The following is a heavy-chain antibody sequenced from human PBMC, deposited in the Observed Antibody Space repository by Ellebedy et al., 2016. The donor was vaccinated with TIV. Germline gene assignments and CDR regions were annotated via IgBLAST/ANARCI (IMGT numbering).Heavy chain of an antibody. Sequence: SETLSLTXAVSGGSISSSNWWSWVRQPPGKGLEWIGEIYHSGSTNYNPSLKSRVTISVDKSKNQFSLKLSSVTAADTAVYYCARKGDYVNPTTNWFDPWGQGSLVTVSS. V-gene: IGHV4-4*02. CDR1: GGSISSSNW. D-gene: IGHD4-17*01. J-gene: IGHJ5*02. CDR3: ARKGDYVNPTTNWFDP. CDR2: IYHSGST.